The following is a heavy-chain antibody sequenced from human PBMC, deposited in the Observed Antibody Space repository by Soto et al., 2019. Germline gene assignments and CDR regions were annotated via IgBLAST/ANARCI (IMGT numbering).Heavy chain of an antibody. J-gene: IGHJ6*03. CDR2: ISAYNGNT. Sequence: QVQLVQSGAEVKKPGASVKVSCKASGYTFTSYGISWVRQAPGQGLEWMGWISAYNGNTNYAQKLQGRVTMTTDTSTSTAYMELRSLRSDDTAVYYCARGGAPDIVVVPAAMSGVLGYYYYYYMDVWGKGTTVTVSS. CDR1: GYTFTSYG. CDR3: ARGGAPDIVVVPAAMSGVLGYYYYYYMDV. D-gene: IGHD2-2*01. V-gene: IGHV1-18*01.